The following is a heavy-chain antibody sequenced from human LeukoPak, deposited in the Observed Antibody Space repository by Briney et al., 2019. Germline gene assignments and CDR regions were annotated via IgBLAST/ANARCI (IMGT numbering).Heavy chain of an antibody. D-gene: IGHD5-18*01. Sequence: GGSLRLSCAASGFTFSSYAMSWVRQAPGKGLEWVSAISGSGGSTYYADSVKGRFTISRDNAKNSLYLQMNSLRAEDTAVYYCARDESSYGWPSYYMDVWGKGTTVTVSS. CDR1: GFTFSSYA. CDR2: ISGSGGST. V-gene: IGHV3-23*01. J-gene: IGHJ6*03. CDR3: ARDESSYGWPSYYMDV.